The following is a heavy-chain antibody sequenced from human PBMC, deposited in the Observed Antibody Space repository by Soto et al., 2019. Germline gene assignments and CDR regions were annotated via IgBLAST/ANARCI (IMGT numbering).Heavy chain of an antibody. Sequence: GGSLRLSCAASGFTFSSYWMSWVRQAPGKGLEWVANIKQDGSEKYYVDSVKGRFTISRDNAKNSLYLQMNSLRAEDTAVYYCARDRAWELPSYAFDIWGQETMVTVSS. J-gene: IGHJ3*02. V-gene: IGHV3-7*01. CDR3: ARDRAWELPSYAFDI. D-gene: IGHD1-26*01. CDR1: GFTFSSYW. CDR2: IKQDGSEK.